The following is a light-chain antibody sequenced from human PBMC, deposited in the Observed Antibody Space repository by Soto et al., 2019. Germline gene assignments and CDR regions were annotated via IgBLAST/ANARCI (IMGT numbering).Light chain of an antibody. Sequence: DIQMAQSPSSLSASVGDRVTITCRASQSISTYLNWYQQKVGKAPKLLIYAASSLQRGVPSRFSGSGSGTDFTLTISSLQPEDFATYYFQQSYSTPRTFGQGTKLEIK. V-gene: IGKV1-39*01. CDR1: QSISTY. CDR2: AAS. J-gene: IGKJ2*02. CDR3: QQSYSTPRT.